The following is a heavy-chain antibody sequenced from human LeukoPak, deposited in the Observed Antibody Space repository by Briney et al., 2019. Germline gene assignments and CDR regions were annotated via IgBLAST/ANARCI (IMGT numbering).Heavy chain of an antibody. CDR1: VCIFRNYW. Sequence: GVSLRLSCEAAVCIFRNYWRGWVRQAPGKGLEGVANINEDGSEKYYVDSVRGRFTISRDNAKNSLYLQMNILRPEDTVVFYCLSGPGHCGQGTLVTVSS. CDR3: LSGPGH. CDR2: INEDGSEK. V-gene: IGHV3-7*01. J-gene: IGHJ4*02.